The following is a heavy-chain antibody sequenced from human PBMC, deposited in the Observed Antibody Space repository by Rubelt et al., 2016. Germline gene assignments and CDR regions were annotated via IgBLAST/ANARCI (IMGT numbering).Heavy chain of an antibody. CDR2: INHRGST. CDR1: GGSLSGYY. V-gene: IGHV4-34*02. Sequence: QVHLQQWGAGLLKPSETLSLTFAVHGGSLSGYYWAWIRQAPGKGLEWIGEINHRGSTTYNPSLKRRVPISGDTSRNQVCLKLKSGTAAETAVYFCAGEWLGSGSSYDHWGQGTLVTVSS. CDR3: AGEWLGSGSSYDH. J-gene: IGHJ5*02. D-gene: IGHD6-6*01.